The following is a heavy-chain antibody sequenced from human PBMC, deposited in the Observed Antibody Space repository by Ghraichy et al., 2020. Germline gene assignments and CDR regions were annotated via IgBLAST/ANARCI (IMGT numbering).Heavy chain of an antibody. CDR3: ARQFLGSWWDGNDY. Sequence: SQTLSLTCTVSGGSISSSSYYWGWIRQPPGKGLEWIGSIYYSGSSYYNTSLKSRVTISVDTSKNQFSLKLSSVTAADTAVYYCARQFLGSWWDGNDYWGQGTLVTVSS. CDR1: GGSISSSSYY. J-gene: IGHJ4*02. V-gene: IGHV4-39*01. D-gene: IGHD1-26*01. CDR2: IYYSGSS.